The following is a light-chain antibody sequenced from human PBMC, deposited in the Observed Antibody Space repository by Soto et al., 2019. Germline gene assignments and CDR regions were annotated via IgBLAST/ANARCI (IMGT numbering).Light chain of an antibody. CDR1: SSDVGGYDY. J-gene: IGLJ1*01. CDR2: EVT. Sequence: QSVLTQPASVSGSPGQSITISCTGTSSDVGGYDYVSWYQQHPGKAPKFMIYEVTNRPSGVSDRFSGSKSGNTASLTISGLQAADEADYYCSLYTSENTYVFGTGTKVTVL. CDR3: SLYTSENTYV. V-gene: IGLV2-14*01.